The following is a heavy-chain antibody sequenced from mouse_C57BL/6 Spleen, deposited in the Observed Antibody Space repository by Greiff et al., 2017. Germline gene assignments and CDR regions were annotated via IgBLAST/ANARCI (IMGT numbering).Heavy chain of an antibody. CDR3: ASGDSSGYETWFAY. CDR1: GYTFTSYW. Sequence: QVQLQQPGAELVKPGASVKMSCKASGYTFTSYWITWVKQRPGQGLVWIGDIYPGSGSTNYNEKFKSKATLTVDTSSSTAYMQLSSLTSEDSAVYYCASGDSSGYETWFAYWGQGTLVTVSA. CDR2: IYPGSGST. J-gene: IGHJ3*01. D-gene: IGHD3-2*02. V-gene: IGHV1-55*01.